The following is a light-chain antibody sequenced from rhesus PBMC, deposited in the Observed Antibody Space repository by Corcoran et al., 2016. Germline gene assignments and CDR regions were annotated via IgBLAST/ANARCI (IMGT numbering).Light chain of an antibody. CDR1: QSVSSY. J-gene: IGKJ2*01. CDR2: GAS. Sequence: EIVMTQSPATLALSPGERATLSCRASQSVSSYLAWSQQNPGQAPRLLIYGASSRATGIPDRFSGSGSGTEFTLTISSLEPEDVGVYFCLQSSNWPQYSFGQGTKVEIK. CDR3: LQSSNWPQYS. V-gene: IGKV3-24*04.